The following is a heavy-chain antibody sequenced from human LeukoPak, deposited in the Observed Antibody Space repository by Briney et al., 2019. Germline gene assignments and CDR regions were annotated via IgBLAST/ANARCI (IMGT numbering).Heavy chain of an antibody. CDR3: ARDETIFGVVTYFDY. CDR2: INWNGGST. J-gene: IGHJ4*02. CDR1: GFTFDDYA. V-gene: IGHV3-20*04. D-gene: IGHD3-3*01. Sequence: GGSLRLSCAASGFTFDDYAMHWVRQAPGKGLEWVSGINWNGGSTGYADSVKGRFTISRDNAKNSLYLQMNSLRAEDTALYYCARDETIFGVVTYFDYWGQGTLVTVSS.